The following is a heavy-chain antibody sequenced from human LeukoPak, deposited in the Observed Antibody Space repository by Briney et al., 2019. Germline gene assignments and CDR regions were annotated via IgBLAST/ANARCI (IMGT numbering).Heavy chain of an antibody. CDR2: TGISSVNT. Sequence: GGSLRLSCAASGFIFTRHAMTWVRQAPGKGLEWVCTTGISSVNTLCADSVNGRFTISRDNSRNILDLQMNNLRVDDTAVYYCTTGDGIGQNPRAYYFDNWGQGTLVTVSS. J-gene: IGHJ4*02. V-gene: IGHV3-23*01. D-gene: IGHD5-24*01. CDR1: GFIFTRHA. CDR3: TTGDGIGQNPRAYYFDN.